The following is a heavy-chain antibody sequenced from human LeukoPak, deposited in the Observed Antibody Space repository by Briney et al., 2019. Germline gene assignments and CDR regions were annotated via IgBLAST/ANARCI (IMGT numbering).Heavy chain of an antibody. D-gene: IGHD3-10*01. CDR3: AREFDGSGSFDY. J-gene: IGHJ4*02. CDR1: GGSISSYY. Sequence: SETLSLTCTVSGGSISSYYWSWIRQPAGKGLEGIGRIYTSGSTNYNPSLKSRVTMTVDTSKNQFSLKLSSVTAADTAVYYCAREFDGSGSFDYWGQGTLVTVSS. V-gene: IGHV4-4*07. CDR2: IYTSGST.